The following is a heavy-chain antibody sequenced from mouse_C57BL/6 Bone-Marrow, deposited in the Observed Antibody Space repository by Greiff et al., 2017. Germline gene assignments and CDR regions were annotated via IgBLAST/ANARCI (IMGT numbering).Heavy chain of an antibody. V-gene: IGHV1-75*01. Sequence: QVQLQQSGPELVKPGASVKISCKASGYTFTDYYINWVKQRPGQGLEWIGWIFPGSGSTYYNEKFKGKATLTVDKSSSKAYMLLSSLTSEDSAVYFCARGGGYSNPYYFDYWGQGTSLTVSS. J-gene: IGHJ2*03. CDR3: ARGGGYSNPYYFDY. CDR1: GYTFTDYY. D-gene: IGHD2-5*01. CDR2: IFPGSGST.